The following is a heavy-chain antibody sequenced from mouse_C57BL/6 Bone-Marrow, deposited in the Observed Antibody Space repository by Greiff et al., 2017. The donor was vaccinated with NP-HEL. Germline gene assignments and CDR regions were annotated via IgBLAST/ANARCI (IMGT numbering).Heavy chain of an antibody. V-gene: IGHV5-4*01. CDR1: GFTFSSYA. D-gene: IGHD1-1*01. J-gene: IGHJ1*03. CDR2: ISDGGSYT. Sequence: EVQGVESGGGLVKPGGSLKLSCAASGFTFSSYAMSWVRQTPEKRLEWVATISDGGSYTYYPDNVKGRFTISRDNAKNNLYLQMGHLKSEDTAMYYCARVPLYYGSSYWYFDVWGTGTTVTVSS. CDR3: ARVPLYYGSSYWYFDV.